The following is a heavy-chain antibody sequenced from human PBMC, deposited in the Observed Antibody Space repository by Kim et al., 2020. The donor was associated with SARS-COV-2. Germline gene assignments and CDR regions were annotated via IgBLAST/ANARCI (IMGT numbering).Heavy chain of an antibody. D-gene: IGHD4-17*01. CDR3: ARGLWRGYGGNPEGAFDI. CDR2: IYPGDSDT. J-gene: IGHJ3*02. Sequence: GESLKISCKGSGYSFTSYWIGWVRQMPGKGLEWMGIIYPGDSDTRYSPSFQGQVTISADKSISTAYLQWSSLKASDTAMYYCARGLWRGYGGNPEGAFDIWGQGTMVTVSS. V-gene: IGHV5-51*01. CDR1: GYSFTSYW.